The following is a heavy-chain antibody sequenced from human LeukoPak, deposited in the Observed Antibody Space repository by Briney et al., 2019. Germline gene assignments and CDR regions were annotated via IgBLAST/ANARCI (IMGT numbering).Heavy chain of an antibody. V-gene: IGHV3-23*01. CDR2: ITGSGGMT. CDR3: AKEHPNTVKASDK. D-gene: IGHD4-17*01. Sequence: PGGSLRLSCTASGFTFRTYGMSWVRQAPGKGLEWVSAITGSGGMTYYADAVKGRFTVSRDNSEDTLFLQMNSLRVEDTAIYYCAKEHPNTVKASDKWGPGTLVTVSS. CDR1: GFTFRTYG. J-gene: IGHJ4*02.